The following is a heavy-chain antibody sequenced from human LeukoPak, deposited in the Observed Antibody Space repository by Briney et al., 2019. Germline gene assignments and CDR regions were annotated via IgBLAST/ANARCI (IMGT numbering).Heavy chain of an antibody. Sequence: SGGSLRLSCAASGFTFDDYAMHWVRQAPGKGLEWVSGISWNSGSIGYADSVKGRFTISRDNAKNSLYLQMNSLRAEDTALYYCAGDVHSGAFDYWGQGTLVTVSS. CDR3: AGDVHSGAFDY. CDR2: ISWNSGSI. CDR1: GFTFDDYA. J-gene: IGHJ4*02. V-gene: IGHV3-9*01. D-gene: IGHD6-19*01.